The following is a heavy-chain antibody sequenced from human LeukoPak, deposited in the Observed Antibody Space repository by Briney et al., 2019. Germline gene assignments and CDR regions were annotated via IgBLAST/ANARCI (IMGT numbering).Heavy chain of an antibody. CDR3: AKSPGPREGVIAAIYYSGMDV. V-gene: IGHV3-23*01. Sequence: PGGSLRLSCGASGFSISQSVVSWVRQAPGKGLEWVSGSGSITYYADSVKGRFTIFRDNSKNTLDLQMNSLRVDDTAVYYCAKSPGPREGVIAAIYYSGMDVWGQGTTVTVSS. D-gene: IGHD2-15*01. CDR2: SGSIT. CDR1: GFSISQSV. J-gene: IGHJ6*02.